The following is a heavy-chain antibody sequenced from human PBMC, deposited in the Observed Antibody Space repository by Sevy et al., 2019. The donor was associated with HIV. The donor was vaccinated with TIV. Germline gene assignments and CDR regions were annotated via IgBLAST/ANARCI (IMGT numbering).Heavy chain of an antibody. D-gene: IGHD6-13*01. V-gene: IGHV4-59*01. CDR1: GGSINNYF. Sequence: SETLSLTCTVSGGSINNYFWSWIRQPPGKGLEWTGYIYYSGSTNYNPSLKSRVTISVDTSKTQFSLKLTSVTAADTAVYYCVRESIAAIGDFDYWGQGTLVTVSS. CDR3: VRESIAAIGDFDY. CDR2: IYYSGST. J-gene: IGHJ4*02.